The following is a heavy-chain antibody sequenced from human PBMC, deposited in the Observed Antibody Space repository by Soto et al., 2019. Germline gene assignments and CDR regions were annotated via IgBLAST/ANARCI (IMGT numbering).Heavy chain of an antibody. CDR2: ISGSGGST. CDR3: AKSSYDYSILPQWDY. D-gene: IGHD4-4*01. Sequence: HPGGSLRLSCAASGFTFSSYAMSWVRQAPGKGLEWVSAISGSGGSTYYADSVKGRFTISRDNSKNTLYLQMNSLRAEDTAVYYCAKSSYDYSILPQWDYWGQGTLVTVSS. V-gene: IGHV3-23*01. J-gene: IGHJ4*02. CDR1: GFTFSSYA.